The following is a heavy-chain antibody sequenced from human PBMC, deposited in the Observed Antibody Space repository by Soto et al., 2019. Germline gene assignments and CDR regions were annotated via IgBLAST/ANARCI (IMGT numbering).Heavy chain of an antibody. Sequence: WTWLRQSPGTGLEWIGEINHRGNTNYKPSLKSRVTMSVDTSKNQFSLNVKSVTGADSAVYFCARRVVGLRGGYDYWGQGTLVTVSS. J-gene: IGHJ4*02. V-gene: IGHV4-34*01. CDR2: INHRGNT. CDR3: ARRVVGLRGGYDY. D-gene: IGHD3-10*01.